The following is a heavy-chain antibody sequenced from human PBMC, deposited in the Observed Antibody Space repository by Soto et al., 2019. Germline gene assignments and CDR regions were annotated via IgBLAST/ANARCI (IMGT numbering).Heavy chain of an antibody. CDR1: GFTFTSYV. J-gene: IGHJ3*02. CDR3: AREGAGVAVAATGGSFDN. CDR2: ISYDGSFK. V-gene: IGHV3-30*14. D-gene: IGHD6-19*01. Sequence: GSLRLSCAASGFTFTSYVMHWVRQAPGKGLEWVAVISYDGSFKYYADSVKGRFTISRDDSKNTLYLQMNSLRAEDTAVYYCAREGAGVAVAATGGSFDNWGQGTMVTVSS.